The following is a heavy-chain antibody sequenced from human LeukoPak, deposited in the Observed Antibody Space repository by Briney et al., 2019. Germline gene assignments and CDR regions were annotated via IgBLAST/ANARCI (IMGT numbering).Heavy chain of an antibody. CDR2: ISSSSTI. CDR1: GFTFSSYS. D-gene: IGHD3-22*01. CDR3: ARVSRRYYYDSSGYLGY. Sequence: PGGSLRLSCAASGFTFSSYSMNWVRQAPGKGLEWVSYISSSSTIYYADSVKGRFTISRDNAKNSLYLQMNSLRAEDTAVYYCARVSRRYYYDSSGYLGYWGQGTLVTVSS. J-gene: IGHJ4*02. V-gene: IGHV3-48*01.